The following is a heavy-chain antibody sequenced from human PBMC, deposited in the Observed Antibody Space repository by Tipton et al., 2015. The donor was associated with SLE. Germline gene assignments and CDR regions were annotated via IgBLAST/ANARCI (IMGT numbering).Heavy chain of an antibody. J-gene: IGHJ4*02. CDR1: GGTLSTDA. D-gene: IGHD6-13*01. CDR3: ARDGDSSTWFDY. Sequence: QLVQSGAEVEKPGSSVKVYCKASGGTLSTDAISWVRQAPGQGLEWMGRIIPIFGTTNYAQKFQGRVTITADESTSTAYMELSSLTSEDTAVYYCARDGDSSTWFDYWGQGTLVTVSS. CDR2: IIPIFGTT. V-gene: IGHV1-69*18.